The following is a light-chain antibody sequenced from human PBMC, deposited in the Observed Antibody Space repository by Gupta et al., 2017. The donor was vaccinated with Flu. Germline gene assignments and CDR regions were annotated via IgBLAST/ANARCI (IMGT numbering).Light chain of an antibody. Sequence: RVTNSCSGSCSNIGSNTVNWYQQLPGTAPKLLIYSNNHRPSGVPDRFSGSKPGTSASVAISGLQSEDEADYYCAAWDDSLNGVVFGGGTKLTVL. CDR1: CSNIGSNT. CDR2: SNN. J-gene: IGLJ2*01. CDR3: AAWDDSLNGVV. V-gene: IGLV1-44*01.